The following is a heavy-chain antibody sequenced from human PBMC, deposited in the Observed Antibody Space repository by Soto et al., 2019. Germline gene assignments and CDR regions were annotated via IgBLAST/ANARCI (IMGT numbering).Heavy chain of an antibody. CDR2: IYPGDSDT. CDR3: ARTRSFTLGFYYDGMDV. V-gene: IGHV5-51*01. CDR1: GYSFTSYW. J-gene: IGHJ6*02. Sequence: GESLKISCKGSGYSFTSYWIGRVRQMPGKDLEWMGIIYPGDSDTRYSPSFQGQVTISADKSLRTAYLQWTSLKASDTALYYCARTRSFTLGFYYDGMDVWGQGTTVTVS. D-gene: IGHD6-6*01.